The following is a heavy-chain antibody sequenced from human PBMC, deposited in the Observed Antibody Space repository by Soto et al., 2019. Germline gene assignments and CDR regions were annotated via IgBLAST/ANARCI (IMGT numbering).Heavy chain of an antibody. J-gene: IGHJ4*02. CDR3: AKDPAYYYDSSGYDRGFDY. Sequence: QVQLVESGGGVVQPGRSLRLSCAASGFTFSRYGMHWVRQAPGKGLEWVAVISYDGSNKYYADSVKGRFTISRDNSKNTLYQQMNTLRAEDTAVYYCAKDPAYYYDSSGYDRGFDYWGQGTLVTVSS. CDR1: GFTFSRYG. V-gene: IGHV3-30*18. CDR2: ISYDGSNK. D-gene: IGHD3-22*01.